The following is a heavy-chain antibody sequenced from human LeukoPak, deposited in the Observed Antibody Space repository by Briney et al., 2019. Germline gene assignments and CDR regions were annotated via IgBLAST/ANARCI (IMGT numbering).Heavy chain of an antibody. Sequence: SGGSLRLSCAASGFTFSSYAMSWVRQAPGKGLEWVSAISGSGGSTYYADSVKGRFTISRDNSKNTLYLQMNSLRAEDTAVYYCAKDGYSSGWYAYWGQGTLVTVSS. CDR3: AKDGYSSGWYAY. J-gene: IGHJ4*02. CDR1: GFTFSSYA. V-gene: IGHV3-23*01. CDR2: ISGSGGST. D-gene: IGHD6-19*01.